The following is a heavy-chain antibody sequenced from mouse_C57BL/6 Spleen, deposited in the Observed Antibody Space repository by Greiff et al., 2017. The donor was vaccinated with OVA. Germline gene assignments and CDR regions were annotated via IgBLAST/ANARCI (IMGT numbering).Heavy chain of an antibody. CDR3: ARFHYGSSNWYFDV. D-gene: IGHD1-1*01. V-gene: IGHV1-39*01. CDR1: GYSFTDYN. CDR2: INPNYGTT. J-gene: IGHJ1*03. Sequence: EVQLQESGPELVKPGASVKISCKASGYSFTDYNMNWVKQSNGKSLEWIGVINPNYGTTSYNQKFKGKATLTVDQSSSTAYMQLNSLTSEDSAVYYCARFHYGSSNWYFDVWGTGTTVTVSS.